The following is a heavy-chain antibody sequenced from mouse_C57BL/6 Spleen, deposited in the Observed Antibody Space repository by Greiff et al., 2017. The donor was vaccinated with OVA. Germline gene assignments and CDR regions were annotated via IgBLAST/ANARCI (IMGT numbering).Heavy chain of an antibody. D-gene: IGHD3-2*02. J-gene: IGHJ2*01. CDR1: GYTFTSYW. CDR3: AKEAAQATGY. V-gene: IGHV1-55*01. Sequence: QVHVKQPGAELVKPGASVKMSCKASGYTFTSYWITWVKQRPGQGLEWIGDIYPGSGSTNYNEKFKSKATLTVDTSSSTAYMQLSSLTSEDSAVYYCAKEAAQATGYWGQGTTLTVSS. CDR2: IYPGSGST.